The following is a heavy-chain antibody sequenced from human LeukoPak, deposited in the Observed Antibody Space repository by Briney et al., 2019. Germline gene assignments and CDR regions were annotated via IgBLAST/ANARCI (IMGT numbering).Heavy chain of an antibody. Sequence: GASVKVSCKASGHTFTSYDINWVRQATGQGLEWMGWMNPNSGNTGYAQKFQGRVTMTRNTSISTAYMELSSLRSEDTAVYYCARTAAGKRNWFDPWGQGTLVTVSS. CDR2: MNPNSGNT. V-gene: IGHV1-8*01. D-gene: IGHD6-13*01. CDR1: GHTFTSYD. CDR3: ARTAAGKRNWFDP. J-gene: IGHJ5*02.